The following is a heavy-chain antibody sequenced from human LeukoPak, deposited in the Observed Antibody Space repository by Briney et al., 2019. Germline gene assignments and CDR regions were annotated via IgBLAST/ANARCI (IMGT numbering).Heavy chain of an antibody. CDR3: VKDLYRGDTSSWYYFDY. J-gene: IGHJ4*02. V-gene: IGHV3-64D*06. D-gene: IGHD6-13*01. CDR1: GFIISNYA. Sequence: GGSLRLSCSASGFIISNYAMHWVRQAPGKGLEYVSAISANRGSTYYADSVKGRFTISRDNSKDTLYLQMSSLRAEDTAIYHCVKDLYRGDTSSWYYFDYWGQGTLVTVSS. CDR2: ISANRGST.